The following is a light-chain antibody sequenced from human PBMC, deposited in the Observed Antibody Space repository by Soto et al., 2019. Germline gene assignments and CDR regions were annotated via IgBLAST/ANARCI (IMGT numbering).Light chain of an antibody. CDR1: QTISSW. J-gene: IGKJ1*01. V-gene: IGKV1-5*03. CDR2: KAS. Sequence: DIQMTQSPSTLSGSVGDRVTITCRASQTISSWLGWYQQKPGKAPKLLIYKASTLKSGVPSRFSGSGSGTEFTLTISSLQPDDIATYYCQHYNSYSEAFGQGTKVELK. CDR3: QHYNSYSEA.